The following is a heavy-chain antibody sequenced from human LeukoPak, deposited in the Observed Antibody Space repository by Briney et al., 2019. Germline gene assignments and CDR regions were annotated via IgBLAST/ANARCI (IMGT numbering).Heavy chain of an antibody. CDR1: GGSISSYY. CDR3: ARDRADYDILTGYYSPYYFDY. V-gene: IGHV4-59*01. J-gene: IGHJ4*02. D-gene: IGHD3-9*01. Sequence: SETLSLTCTVSGGSISSYYWSWIRQPPGKGLEWIGYIYYSGSTNYNPSLKSRVTISVDTSKNQFSLKLSSVTAADTAVYYCARDRADYDILTGYYSPYYFDYWGQGTLVTVSS. CDR2: IYYSGST.